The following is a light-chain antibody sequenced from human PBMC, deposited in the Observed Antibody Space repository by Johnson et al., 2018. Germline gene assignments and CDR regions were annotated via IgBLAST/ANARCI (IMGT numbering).Light chain of an antibody. CDR1: SSNIGNNY. V-gene: IGLV1-51*02. CDR2: ENN. Sequence: QSVLTQPPSVSAAPGQKVTISCSGSSSNIGNNYVSWYQQLPGTAPKPLIYENNKRPSGIPDRFSGSKSGTSATLGSTGLQTGDEADYYCGTWDSSLSAGKVCGTGTKVTVL. J-gene: IGLJ1*01. CDR3: GTWDSSLSAGKV.